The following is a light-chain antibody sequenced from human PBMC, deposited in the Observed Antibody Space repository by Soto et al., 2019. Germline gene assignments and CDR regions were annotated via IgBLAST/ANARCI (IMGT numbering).Light chain of an antibody. CDR2: EVT. CDR1: SSDVGGYKY. Sequence: QAVVTQPPSASGSPGQSVTISCTGTSSDVGGYKYVSWYQQHPGKAPKLMIYEVTKRPSGVPDRFSGSKSGNTASLTVSGLQADDEADYYCSSYAGSNNLVFGGGTKLTVL. CDR3: SSYAGSNNLV. V-gene: IGLV2-8*01. J-gene: IGLJ2*01.